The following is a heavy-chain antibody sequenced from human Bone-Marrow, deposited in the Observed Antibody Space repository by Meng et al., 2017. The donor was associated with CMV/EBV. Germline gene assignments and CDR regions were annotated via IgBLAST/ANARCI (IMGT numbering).Heavy chain of an antibody. CDR3: AKGSSRIQLWASFDY. D-gene: IGHD5-18*01. J-gene: IGHJ4*02. CDR2: ISGSGGTT. V-gene: IGHV3-23*01. CDR1: RFTFSTYA. Sequence: GESLKISCAASRFTFSTYAMSWVRQAPGKGLEWVSGISGSGGTTYNADSVKGRFTISRDNSKNTLYLQMNSLRAEDTAIYYCAKGSSRIQLWASFDYWDQGTLVTVSS.